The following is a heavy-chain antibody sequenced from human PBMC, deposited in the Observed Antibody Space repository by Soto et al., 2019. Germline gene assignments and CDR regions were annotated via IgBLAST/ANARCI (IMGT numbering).Heavy chain of an antibody. D-gene: IGHD3-3*01. J-gene: IGHJ4*02. CDR3: TRYLVDFGYFHS. Sequence: SVKVSYKEWGDSIAGYSRQRVRKATGQGLEWMGWINPKSGGTSYEQRFQGRVFMTRDTSTSTVYMELRRLKSGDTAVYYCTRYLVDFGYFHSWGQGPLVT. CDR1: GDSIAGYS. V-gene: IGHV1-2*02. CDR2: INPKSGGT.